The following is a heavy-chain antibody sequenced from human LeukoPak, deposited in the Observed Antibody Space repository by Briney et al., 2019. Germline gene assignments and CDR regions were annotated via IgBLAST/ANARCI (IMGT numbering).Heavy chain of an antibody. CDR1: GFTFSSYA. CDR3: AKVAESGRRYYGSGSQSDY. V-gene: IGHV3-23*01. CDR2: ISGSGGST. J-gene: IGHJ4*02. D-gene: IGHD3-10*01. Sequence: PGGSLRLSCAASGFTFSSYAMSWVRQAPGKGLEWVSAISGSGGSTYYADSVKGRFTISRDNSKNTLYLQMNSLRAEDTAVYYCAKVAESGRRYYGSGSQSDYWGQGTLVTVSS.